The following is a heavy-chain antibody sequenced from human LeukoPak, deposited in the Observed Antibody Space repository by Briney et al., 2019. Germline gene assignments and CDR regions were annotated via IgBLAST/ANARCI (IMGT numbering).Heavy chain of an antibody. CDR2: INPSGGST. V-gene: IGHV1-46*01. J-gene: IGHJ4*02. Sequence: ASVKVSCKASGYTFTSYYMHWVRQAPGQGLEWMGIINPSGGSTSYAQKFQGRVTMTRDTSTSTVYMELSSLRSEDTAVYYCARDSGYSYGYAAYYFDYWGQGTLVTVSS. D-gene: IGHD5-18*01. CDR3: ARDSGYSYGYAAYYFDY. CDR1: GYTFTSYY.